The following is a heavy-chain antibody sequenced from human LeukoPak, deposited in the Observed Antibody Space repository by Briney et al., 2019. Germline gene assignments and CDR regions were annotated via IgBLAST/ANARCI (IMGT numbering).Heavy chain of an antibody. CDR3: ARADIVGTILTDAFHI. Sequence: ASVKVSCKASGYTFTSYAMNWVRQAPGQGLEWMGWINPNSGGTNYAQKFQGRVTMTRDTSISTAYMDLSRLRSDDTAVYYCARADIVGTILTDAFHIWGQGTRVTVSS. D-gene: IGHD5-12*01. J-gene: IGHJ3*02. CDR1: GYTFTSYA. V-gene: IGHV1-2*02. CDR2: INPNSGGT.